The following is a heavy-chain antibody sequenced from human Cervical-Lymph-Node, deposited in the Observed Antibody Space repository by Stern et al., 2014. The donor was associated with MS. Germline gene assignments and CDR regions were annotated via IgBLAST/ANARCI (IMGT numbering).Heavy chain of an antibody. Sequence: VQLVESGGGVVQPGRSLRLSCVASGFTFSNYGMHWVRQAPGKGLEWVAVISLDGSKKYYGDSVKGRFTISRDNSENTLYLQMNSLRAEDTAVYYCAKYSEYGDYGDWLDPWGQGTLVTVSS. CDR3: AKYSEYGDYGDWLDP. CDR2: ISLDGSKK. CDR1: GFTFSNYG. V-gene: IGHV3-30*18. D-gene: IGHD4-17*01. J-gene: IGHJ5*02.